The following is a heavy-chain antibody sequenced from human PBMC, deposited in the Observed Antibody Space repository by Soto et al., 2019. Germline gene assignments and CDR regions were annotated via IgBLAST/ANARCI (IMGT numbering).Heavy chain of an antibody. D-gene: IGHD3-3*01. J-gene: IGHJ3*02. Sequence: QLHLVQSGAVVKKPGASVTVSCSASGYPVTAYYMHWVRQAPGRGLEWMGGINPATGAAKYTQTFRGRVTMTRETSTRTVFMELGGLASEDPAVFYWARGGGVGVAGSAAFDMWGQGTLVTVSS. V-gene: IGHV1-2*02. CDR1: GYPVTAYY. CDR2: INPATGAA. CDR3: ARGGGVGVAGSAAFDM.